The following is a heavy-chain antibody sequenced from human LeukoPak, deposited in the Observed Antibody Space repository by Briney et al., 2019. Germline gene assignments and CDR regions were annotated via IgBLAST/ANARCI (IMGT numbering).Heavy chain of an antibody. CDR1: GGSVSSDIVA. CDR2: TYFRSKWYN. J-gene: IGHJ3*02. CDR3: ARKRSANGFDI. V-gene: IGHV6-1*01. Sequence: SQTLSLTCAISGGSVSSDIVAWNWVRQSPSRGLEWLGTTYFRSKWYNDYAISVKGRITINPDTPKNQFSMQLNSVTPEDTAIYYCARKRSANGFDIWGQGTMVTVSS.